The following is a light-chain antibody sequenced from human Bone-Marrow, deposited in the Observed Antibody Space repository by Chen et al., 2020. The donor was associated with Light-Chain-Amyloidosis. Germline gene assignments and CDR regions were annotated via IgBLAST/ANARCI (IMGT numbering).Light chain of an antibody. V-gene: IGLV6-57*01. Sequence: NFMLTQPHSVSECPGKTVIISCTRSSGSIATNYVQWYQQRPGSSPTTVLYEDDQRPSGVPDRFSGSIDRSSNSASLTISGLKTEDEADYYCQSYQGSSQGVFGGGTKLTVL. J-gene: IGLJ3*02. CDR3: QSYQGSSQGV. CDR1: SGSIATNY. CDR2: EDD.